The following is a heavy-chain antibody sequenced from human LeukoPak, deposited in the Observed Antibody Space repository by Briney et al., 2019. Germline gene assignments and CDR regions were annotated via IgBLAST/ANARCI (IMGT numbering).Heavy chain of an antibody. CDR1: GGSISGYY. D-gene: IGHD6-13*01. CDR3: ARHSSWFDY. Sequence: SETLSLTCTVSGGSISGYYWSWIRQPPGKGLEWIGYIYYSGSTNYNPSLKSRVTISVDTSKNQFSLKLSSVTAADTAVYYCARHSSWFDYWGQGTLVTVSS. CDR2: IYYSGST. J-gene: IGHJ4*02. V-gene: IGHV4-59*08.